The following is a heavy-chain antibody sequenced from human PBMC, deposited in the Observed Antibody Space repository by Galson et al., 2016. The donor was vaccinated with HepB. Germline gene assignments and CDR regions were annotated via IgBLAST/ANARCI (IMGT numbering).Heavy chain of an antibody. CDR2: IIPLFGAT. V-gene: IGHV1-69*06. Sequence: SVKVSCKASGGTFSNFAISWLRQAPGQGLEWMGGIIPLFGATNHAQKFQGRVTITPDKSTTTVYMDLSSLRSEDTAVYYCARGGGITRVRGVMPGWFDPWGQGTLVTVSS. CDR3: ARGGGITRVRGVMPGWFDP. J-gene: IGHJ5*02. CDR1: GGTFSNFA. D-gene: IGHD3-10*01.